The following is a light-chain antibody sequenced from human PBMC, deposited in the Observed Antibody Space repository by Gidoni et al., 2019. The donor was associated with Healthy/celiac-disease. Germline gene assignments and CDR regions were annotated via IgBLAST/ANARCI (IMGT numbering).Light chain of an antibody. CDR2: EVS. V-gene: IGLV2-14*01. J-gene: IGLJ2*01. Sequence: QSALTQPASVSESPGPSITISCTGTSSDVGGYNYVSWYQQHPGKVPKPMILEVSNRPSGVSNRFSGSKSGNTASLIISGLQAEDEADYYCSSYTNSRTLIFGGGTKLTVL. CDR1: SSDVGGYNY. CDR3: SSYTNSRTLI.